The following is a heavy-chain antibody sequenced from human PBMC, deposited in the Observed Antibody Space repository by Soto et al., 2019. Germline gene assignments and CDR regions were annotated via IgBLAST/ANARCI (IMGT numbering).Heavy chain of an antibody. V-gene: IGHV3-15*07. CDR2: IKSKTDGGTT. CDR1: GFTFSNAW. J-gene: IGHJ6*02. Sequence: PGGSLRLSCAASGFTFSNAWMNWVRQAPGKGLEWVGRIKSKTDGGTTDYAAPVKGRFTISRDDSKNTLYLQMNSLKTEDTAVYYCTTVQEAAAGSSLYYYYYGMDVWGQGTTVTVSS. D-gene: IGHD6-13*01. CDR3: TTVQEAAAGSSLYYYYYGMDV.